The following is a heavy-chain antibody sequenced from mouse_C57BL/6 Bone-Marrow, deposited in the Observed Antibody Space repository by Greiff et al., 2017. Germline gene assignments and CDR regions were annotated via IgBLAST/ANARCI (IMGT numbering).Heavy chain of an antibody. Sequence: QVQLQQSGAELARPGASVKLSCKASGYTFTSYGISWVKQRTGQGLEWIGEIYPRSGNTYYNEKFKGKATLTADKSSSTAYMELRSLTSEDSAVYFYARGYYYGSCHVDFWGQGTTPTVSS. CDR3: ARGYYYGSCHVDF. CDR2: IYPRSGNT. CDR1: GYTFTSYG. D-gene: IGHD1-1*01. J-gene: IGHJ2*01. V-gene: IGHV1-81*01.